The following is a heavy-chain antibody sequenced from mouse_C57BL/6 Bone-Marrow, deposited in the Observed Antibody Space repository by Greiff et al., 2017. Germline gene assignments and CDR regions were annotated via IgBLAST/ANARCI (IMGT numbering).Heavy chain of an antibody. Sequence: EVMLVESGGGLVKPGGSLKLSCAASGFTFSDYGMHWVRQAPEKGLEWVAYISSGSSTIYYADTVKGRVTIPRDNAKNTLFLQMTSLRSEDTAMYYCARPATTGVGCWYFDVWGTGTTVTVSS. CDR1: GFTFSDYG. CDR3: ARPATTGVGCWYFDV. CDR2: ISSGSSTI. J-gene: IGHJ1*03. V-gene: IGHV5-17*01. D-gene: IGHD1-1*01.